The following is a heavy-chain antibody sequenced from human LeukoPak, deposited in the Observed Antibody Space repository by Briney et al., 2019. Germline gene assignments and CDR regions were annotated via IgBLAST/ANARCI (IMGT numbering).Heavy chain of an antibody. V-gene: IGHV3-30*04. CDR2: ISYDGSNK. D-gene: IGHD1-7*01. Sequence: PGGSLRLSCAASGFTFSSYAMHWVRQAPGKGLEWVAVISYDGSNKYYADSVKGRFTISRDNSKNTLYLQMNSLRAEDTAVYYCAKDGTGTTLLYFDYWGQGTLVTVSS. J-gene: IGHJ4*02. CDR3: AKDGTGTTLLYFDY. CDR1: GFTFSSYA.